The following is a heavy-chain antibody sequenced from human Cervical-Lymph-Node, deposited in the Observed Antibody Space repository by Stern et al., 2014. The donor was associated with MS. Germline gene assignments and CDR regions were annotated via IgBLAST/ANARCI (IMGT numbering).Heavy chain of an antibody. Sequence: VQLAASGGGVVQPGRSLRLSCAASGFTFSSYAMHWVRQAPGKGLEWVAAISYDGSNKYYADSVKGRFTISRDNSKNTLYLQMNSLRAEDTAVYYCATLGGGYNYVLFDYWGQGTLVTVSS. CDR3: ATLGGGYNYVLFDY. CDR2: ISYDGSNK. CDR1: GFTFSSYA. D-gene: IGHD5-18*01. V-gene: IGHV3-30-3*01. J-gene: IGHJ4*02.